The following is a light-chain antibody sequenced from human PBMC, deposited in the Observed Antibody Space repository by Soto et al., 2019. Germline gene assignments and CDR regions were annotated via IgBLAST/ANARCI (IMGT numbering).Light chain of an antibody. CDR2: KES. CDR1: QSISTW. CDR3: QQYNTFPLT. V-gene: IGKV1-5*03. Sequence: DIQMTQSPSTLSASVGDRVTITCRASQSISTWLAWYQQKPGKAPKLLIYKESILEGGVPSRFGGSGSGTQFNINISGLHPDDFATYYCQQYNTFPLTLGGGTTVDIK. J-gene: IGKJ4*01.